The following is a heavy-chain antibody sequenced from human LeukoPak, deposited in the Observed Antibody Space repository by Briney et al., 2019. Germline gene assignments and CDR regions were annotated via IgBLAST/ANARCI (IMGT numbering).Heavy chain of an antibody. CDR2: ISGSGGST. J-gene: IGHJ4*02. CDR1: GFTSSSYA. CDR3: AKGGDYDILTGYSYYFDY. Sequence: PGGSLRLSCAASGFTSSSYAMSWVRQAPGKGLEWVSAISGSGGSTYYADSVKGRFTISRDNSKNTLYLQMNSLRAEDTAVYYCAKGGDYDILTGYSYYFDYGGQGTLVTVSS. V-gene: IGHV3-23*01. D-gene: IGHD3-9*01.